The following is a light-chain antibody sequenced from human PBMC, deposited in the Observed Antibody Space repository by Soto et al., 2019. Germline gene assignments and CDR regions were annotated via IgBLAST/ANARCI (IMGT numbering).Light chain of an antibody. J-gene: IGLJ2*01. CDR2: RNT. Sequence: QSVLSQSPSASETPGQRVTISCSGSSSNIGNNYVYWYQQFPGMAPKLLIFRNTQRPSGVPDRFSGSKSGTSASLAISGLRSEDEAEYYCAAWDDSLSGVLLGGGTKLTVL. CDR1: SSNIGNNY. CDR3: AAWDDSLSGVL. V-gene: IGLV1-47*01.